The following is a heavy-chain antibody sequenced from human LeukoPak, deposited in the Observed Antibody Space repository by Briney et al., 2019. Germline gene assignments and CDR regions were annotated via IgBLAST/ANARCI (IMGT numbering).Heavy chain of an antibody. CDR2: IVVGSGNT. V-gene: IGHV1-58*02. J-gene: IGHJ3*02. CDR3: AAREWLLADAFDI. D-gene: IGHD3-3*01. Sequence: ASVKVSCKASGFTFTSSAMQWVRQARGQRLEWIGWIVVGSGNTNYAQEFQERVTITRDMSTSTAYMELSSLRSEDTAVYYCAAREWLLADAFDIWGQGTMVTVSS. CDR1: GFTFTSSA.